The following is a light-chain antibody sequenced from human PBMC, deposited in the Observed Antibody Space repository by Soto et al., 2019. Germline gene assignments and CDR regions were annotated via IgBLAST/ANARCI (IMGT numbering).Light chain of an antibody. J-gene: IGLJ1*01. CDR2: DVS. Sequence: QSALTQPASVSGSPGQSITISCTGTSSDVGGYNYVSWYQQHPGKAPKLMIYDVSNRPSGVSNRFSGSKSGNTASLTISGLQAEDEADYYCSSYTSSSTLHYVFGTGIKLTVL. CDR1: SSDVGGYNY. V-gene: IGLV2-14*01. CDR3: SSYTSSSTLHYV.